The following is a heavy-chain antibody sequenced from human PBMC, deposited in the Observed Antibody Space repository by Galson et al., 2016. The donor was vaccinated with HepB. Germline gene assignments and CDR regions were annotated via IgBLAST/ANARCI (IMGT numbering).Heavy chain of an antibody. D-gene: IGHD6-13*01. J-gene: IGHJ4*03. CDR1: GGSFSGYY. V-gene: IGHV4-34*01. CDR2: INHSGSS. Sequence: SETLSLTCGVYGGSFSGYYWSWIRQPPGKGLEWIGEINHSGSSNYNPSLKSRVTVSVDTSKNQFSLKLSSVTAADTALYYCARAHSWPVALYWGQGASVIVSA. CDR3: ARAHSWPVALY.